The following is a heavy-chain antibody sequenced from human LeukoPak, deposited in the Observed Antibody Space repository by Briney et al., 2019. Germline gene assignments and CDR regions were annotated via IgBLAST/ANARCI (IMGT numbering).Heavy chain of an antibody. CDR2: IRSKANSYAT. CDR3: TRARSITIFGVVIDDAFDI. V-gene: IGHV3-73*01. Sequence: PGGSLRLSCAASGFTFSSYAMSWVRQASGKGLEWVGRIRSKANSYATAYAASVKGRFTISRDDSKNTAYLQMNSLKTEDTAVYYCTRARSITIFGVVIDDAFDIWGQGTMVTVSS. D-gene: IGHD3-3*01. CDR1: GFTFSSYA. J-gene: IGHJ3*02.